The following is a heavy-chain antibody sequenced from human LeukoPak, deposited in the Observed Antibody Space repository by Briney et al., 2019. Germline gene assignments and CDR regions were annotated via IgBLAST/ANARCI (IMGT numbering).Heavy chain of an antibody. D-gene: IGHD6-13*01. Sequence: PSETLSLTCSVSGVSITTYFWSWIRQSPGKGLEWIGYMYYGGSTTYNPSLKSRVAISIDTSKNQFSLKLTSVTAGDTAVYYCARGADSRSYYFGLDVWGQGTMVTVSS. CDR3: ARGADSRSYYFGLDV. CDR1: GVSITTYF. J-gene: IGHJ3*01. CDR2: MYYGGST. V-gene: IGHV4-59*01.